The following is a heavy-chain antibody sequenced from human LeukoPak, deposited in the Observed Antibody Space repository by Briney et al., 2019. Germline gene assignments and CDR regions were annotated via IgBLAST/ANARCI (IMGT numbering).Heavy chain of an antibody. CDR2: ISGSGGST. CDR1: GFTFSTHT. Sequence: GGSLRLSCAASGFTFSTHTMSWVRQAPGKGLEWVSAISGSGGSTYYADSVKGRFTISRDNSKNTLYLQLNSLRAEDTAVYYCAKKSGGDCHDYWGQGTLVTVSS. V-gene: IGHV3-23*01. D-gene: IGHD2-21*02. J-gene: IGHJ4*02. CDR3: AKKSGGDCHDY.